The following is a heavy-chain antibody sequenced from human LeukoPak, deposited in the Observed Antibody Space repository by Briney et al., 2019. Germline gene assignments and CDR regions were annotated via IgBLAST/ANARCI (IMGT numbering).Heavy chain of an antibody. V-gene: IGHV3-23*01. J-gene: IGHJ4*02. CDR1: GFIFSSYA. CDR3: ASRDAAYYFDY. Sequence: GGSLTLSCAASGFIFSSYAMSWVRQARGKGLEWVSAISAGGGSTYYADSVKGRFTISRDNSKNTLFLQMDSLRAEDTAVYYCASRDAAYYFDYWGQGTLVTVSS. D-gene: IGHD5-18*01. CDR2: ISAGGGST.